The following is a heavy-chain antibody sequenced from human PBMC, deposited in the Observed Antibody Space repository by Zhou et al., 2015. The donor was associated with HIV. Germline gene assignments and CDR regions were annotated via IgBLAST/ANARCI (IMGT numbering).Heavy chain of an antibody. CDR3: ARCGTDWRSSSLLVDWFDP. J-gene: IGHJ5*02. CDR2: IIPIFGTA. Sequence: QVQLLQSGSEVKKPGASVTVSCKTSGYYFTNFGISWLRQVPGQGLEWMGGIIPIFGTANYAQKFQGRVTITADESTSTAYMELSSLRSEDTAVYYCARCGTDWRSSSLLVDWFDPWGQGTLVTVSS. V-gene: IGHV1-69*13. CDR1: GYYFTNFG. D-gene: IGHD6-6*01.